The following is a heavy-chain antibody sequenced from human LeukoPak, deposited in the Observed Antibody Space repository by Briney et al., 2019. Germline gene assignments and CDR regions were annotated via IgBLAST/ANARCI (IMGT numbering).Heavy chain of an antibody. CDR2: INSDGSST. V-gene: IGHV3-74*01. CDR1: GFTFSSYW. CDR3: ARDGILGSHDS. Sequence: GGSLRLSCAASGFTFSSYWMHWVRQAPGKGLVWVSRINSDGSSTSYADSVKGRFTISRDNGKNILDMQMHSLRAEDTAVYYCARDGILGSHDSWGQGTLVTVSS. D-gene: IGHD3-3*02. J-gene: IGHJ4*02.